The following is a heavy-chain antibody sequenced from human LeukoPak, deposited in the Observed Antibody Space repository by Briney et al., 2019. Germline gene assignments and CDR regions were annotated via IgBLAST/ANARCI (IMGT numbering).Heavy chain of an antibody. CDR3: ARDNGGSYYFDY. V-gene: IGHV4-59*01. J-gene: IGHJ4*02. CDR2: IYYSGST. D-gene: IGHD1-26*01. CDR1: GGSISSYY. Sequence: SETLSLTCTVSGGSISSYYWSWIRQPPGKGLEWIGYIYYSGSTNYNPSLKSRVTISVDTSKNQFSLKLSSVTAADTAVYYCARDNGGSYYFDYWGQGTLVTVSS.